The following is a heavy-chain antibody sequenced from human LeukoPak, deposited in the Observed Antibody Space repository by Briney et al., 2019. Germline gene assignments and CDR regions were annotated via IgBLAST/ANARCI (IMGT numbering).Heavy chain of an antibody. CDR2: INPNSGGT. Sequence: ASVKVSCKASGYTFTGYYMHWVRQAPGQGLEWMGWINPNSGGTNYAQKFQGRVTMTRDTSTSTAYMELSRLRSDDTAVYYCARGGSYSGWYNWFDPWGQGTLVTVSS. J-gene: IGHJ5*02. D-gene: IGHD1-26*01. CDR3: ARGGSYSGWYNWFDP. CDR1: GYTFTGYY. V-gene: IGHV1-2*02.